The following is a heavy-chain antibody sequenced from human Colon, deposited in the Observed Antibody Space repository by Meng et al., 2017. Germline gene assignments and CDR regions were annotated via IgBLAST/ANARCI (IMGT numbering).Heavy chain of an antibody. D-gene: IGHD1-26*01. Sequence: GSLRLSCIVSGGSTSSYYWSWIRQPPGKGLGWIGYIYYSGSTNYNPSLKSRVTISVDTSKNQFSLKLGSVTAADTAVYYCARGGYSGSYWAPGNAFDIWGQGTMVTVSS. V-gene: IGHV4-59*01. J-gene: IGHJ3*02. CDR3: ARGGYSGSYWAPGNAFDI. CDR1: GGSTSSYY. CDR2: IYYSGST.